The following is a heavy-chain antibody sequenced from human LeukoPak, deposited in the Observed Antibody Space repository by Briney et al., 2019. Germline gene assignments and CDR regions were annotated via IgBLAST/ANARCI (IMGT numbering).Heavy chain of an antibody. CDR2: IYHSGST. V-gene: IGHV4-38-2*01. Sequence: QSWETLSLTCAGSGYSISSGYYWGWIRQPPGKGLEWIGSIYHSGSTYYNPSLKSRVTISVDTSKNQFSLKLSSVTAADTAVYYCARGRGSGSYYKIGYLGQGTLVTVSS. D-gene: IGHD3-10*01. CDR1: GYSISSGYY. CDR3: ARGRGSGSYYKIGY. J-gene: IGHJ4*02.